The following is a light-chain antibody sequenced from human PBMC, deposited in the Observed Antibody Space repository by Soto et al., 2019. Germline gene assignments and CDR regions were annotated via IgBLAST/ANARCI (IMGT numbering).Light chain of an antibody. Sequence: DLQLTQSPSFLPASVGDRVTITCRVSQGISNYLAWYQQKPGKAPGLLMYAASTLQRGVSSRFSGSGSGTEFTLTISNLQPEDFATYYCQQLNSYPLTFGGGT. V-gene: IGKV1-9*01. CDR2: AAS. CDR1: QGISNY. J-gene: IGKJ4*01. CDR3: QQLNSYPLT.